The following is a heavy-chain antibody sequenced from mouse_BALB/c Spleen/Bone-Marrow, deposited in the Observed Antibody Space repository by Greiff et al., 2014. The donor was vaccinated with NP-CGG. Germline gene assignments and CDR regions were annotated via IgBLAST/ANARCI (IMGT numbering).Heavy chain of an antibody. CDR2: IFPGNVNT. V-gene: IGHV1S56*01. CDR1: GYTFTSYH. J-gene: IGHJ4*01. Sequence: VQLKESGPELVKPGASVRISCKASGYTFTSYHIHWVKQRPGQGLEWIGWIFPGNVNTKYNEKFKGKATLTADKSSSTAYMQLSSLTSEDSAVYFCARDTMDYWGQGTSVTVSS. CDR3: ARDTMDY.